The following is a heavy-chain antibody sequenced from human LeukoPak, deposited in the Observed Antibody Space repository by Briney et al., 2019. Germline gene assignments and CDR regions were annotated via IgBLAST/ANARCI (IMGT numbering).Heavy chain of an antibody. CDR2: ISGIDGST. Sequence: GGSLRLSCAASGFTFSSFAMSWVRQAPGKGPEWVSGISGIDGSTYYADSVKGRFTISRDNSKNTLYLQMNSLRAEDTAVYYCAREWASYDRSGCYPFDHWGQGTLVTVSS. J-gene: IGHJ4*02. D-gene: IGHD3-22*01. V-gene: IGHV3-23*01. CDR1: GFTFSSFA. CDR3: AREWASYDRSGCYPFDH.